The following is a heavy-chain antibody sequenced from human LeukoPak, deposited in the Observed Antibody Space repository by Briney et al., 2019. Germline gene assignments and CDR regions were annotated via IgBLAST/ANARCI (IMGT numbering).Heavy chain of an antibody. J-gene: IGHJ4*02. CDR2: INPNSGGT. V-gene: IGHV1-2*02. CDR1: GYTFTGYY. D-gene: IGHD3-22*01. Sequence: ASVKVSCKASGYTFTGYYMHWVRQAPGQGLEWMGWINPNSGGTNYAQKFQGRVTMTRDTSISTAYMELSRLRSDDTAVYYCARRAYDSSGYYPFDYWGQGTLVTVSS. CDR3: ARRAYDSSGYYPFDY.